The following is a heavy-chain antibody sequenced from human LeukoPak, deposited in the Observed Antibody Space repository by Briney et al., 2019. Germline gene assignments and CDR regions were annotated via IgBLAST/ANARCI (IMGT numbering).Heavy chain of an antibody. D-gene: IGHD6-19*01. CDR1: GFTFSNYW. Sequence: GGSLRLSCAASGFTFSNYWMSWVRQISGRGLEWVANIRQDGSAKYYVDSVKGRFTISRDNAKDSLYLQMNSLRAEDTAVYYCARAQIAVEDVDYWGQGTLVTVSS. CDR2: IRQDGSAK. V-gene: IGHV3-7*03. J-gene: IGHJ4*02. CDR3: ARAQIAVEDVDY.